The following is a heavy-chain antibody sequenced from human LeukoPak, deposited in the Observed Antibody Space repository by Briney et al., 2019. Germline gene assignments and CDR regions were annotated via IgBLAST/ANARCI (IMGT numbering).Heavy chain of an antibody. D-gene: IGHD3-22*01. V-gene: IGHV3-11*06. Sequence: GGPWRLSCAASGFIFSDDTMNWFGKAPGKGLEWISYIGISSGNTKYADSVKGRFTISGDGAKNSLYLQMNSLRVEDTAVYYCARDYNYAFDNWGQGTLVTVSS. J-gene: IGHJ4*02. CDR2: IGISSGNT. CDR3: ARDYNYAFDN. CDR1: GFIFSDDT.